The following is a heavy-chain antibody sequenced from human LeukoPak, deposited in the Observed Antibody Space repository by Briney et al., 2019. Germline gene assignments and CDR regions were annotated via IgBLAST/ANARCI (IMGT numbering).Heavy chain of an antibody. CDR1: GFTFSNAW. Sequence: PGGSLRLSCAASGFTFSNAWMSWVRQAPGKGLEWVGRIKSKTDGGTTDYAAPVKGRFTISRDDSKNTLYLQMNSLKTEDTAVYYCTTVATILNYYDSSGYYHYPDYWGQGTLVTVSS. CDR2: IKSKTDGGTT. CDR3: TTVATILNYYDSSGYYHYPDY. V-gene: IGHV3-15*01. J-gene: IGHJ4*02. D-gene: IGHD3-22*01.